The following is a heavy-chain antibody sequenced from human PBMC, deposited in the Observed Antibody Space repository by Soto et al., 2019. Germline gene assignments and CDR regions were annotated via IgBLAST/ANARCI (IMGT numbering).Heavy chain of an antibody. V-gene: IGHV1-2*04. J-gene: IGHJ3*02. D-gene: IGHD7-27*01. CDR1: GYTFTGYY. Sequence: ASVKVSCKASGYTFTGYYMHWVRQAPGQGLEWMGWINPNSGGTNYAQKFQGWVTMTRDTSISTAYMELSRLRPDDTAVYYCARDLLPTGDDAFDIWGQGTMVTVSS. CDR2: INPNSGGT. CDR3: ARDLLPTGDDAFDI.